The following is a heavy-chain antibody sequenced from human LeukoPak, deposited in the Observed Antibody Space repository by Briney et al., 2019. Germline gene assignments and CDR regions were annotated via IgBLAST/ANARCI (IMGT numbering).Heavy chain of an antibody. CDR1: GVSISSSSYY. Sequence: SEALSLTCTVSGVSISSSSYYWGWIRQPPGKGLEWIGSIYYSGSTYYNPSLKSRVTISVDTSKNQFSLKLSSVTAADTAVYHCASRLGYCSGGSCYSKRGYYYYMDVWGKGTTVTVSS. J-gene: IGHJ6*03. V-gene: IGHV4-39*01. CDR3: ASRLGYCSGGSCYSKRGYYYYMDV. CDR2: IYYSGST. D-gene: IGHD2-15*01.